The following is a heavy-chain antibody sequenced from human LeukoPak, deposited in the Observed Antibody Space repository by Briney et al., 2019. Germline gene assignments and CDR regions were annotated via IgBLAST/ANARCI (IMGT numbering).Heavy chain of an antibody. CDR2: ISGSGGTT. Sequence: PGGSLRLSCAASGFTFSSYAMSWVRQAPGKGLDWVSAISGSGGTTFYADSVKGRFTISRDNAKNSLYLQMNSLRAEDTAVYYCARDRGSGSYYGWGQGTLVTVSS. CDR3: ARDRGSGSYYG. V-gene: IGHV3-23*01. J-gene: IGHJ4*02. CDR1: GFTFSSYA. D-gene: IGHD3-10*01.